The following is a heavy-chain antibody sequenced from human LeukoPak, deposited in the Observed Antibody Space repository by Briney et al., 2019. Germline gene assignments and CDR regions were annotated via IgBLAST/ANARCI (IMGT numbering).Heavy chain of an antibody. Sequence: SETLSLTCTVSGGSISSYYWSWIRQPPGKGLEWIGYIYYSGSTNYNPSLKSRVTISVDTSKNQFSLKLSSVTAADTAVYYCARGVVATILYDYWGQGPLVTVSS. CDR1: GGSISSYY. CDR3: ARGVVATILYDY. J-gene: IGHJ4*02. CDR2: IYYSGST. V-gene: IGHV4-59*01. D-gene: IGHD5-12*01.